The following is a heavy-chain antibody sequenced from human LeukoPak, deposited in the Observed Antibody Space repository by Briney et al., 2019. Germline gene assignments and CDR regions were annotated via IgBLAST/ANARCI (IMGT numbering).Heavy chain of an antibody. CDR2: INPNSGGT. Sequence: ASVKVSCKASGYTFTGYYMHWVRQAPGQGLEWMGWINPNSGGTNYAQKFQGRVTMTRDTSTSTVYMELSSLRSEDTAVYYCARVVPAYCSGGSCDDYWGQGTLVTVSS. V-gene: IGHV1-2*02. J-gene: IGHJ4*02. CDR1: GYTFTGYY. CDR3: ARVVPAYCSGGSCDDY. D-gene: IGHD2-15*01.